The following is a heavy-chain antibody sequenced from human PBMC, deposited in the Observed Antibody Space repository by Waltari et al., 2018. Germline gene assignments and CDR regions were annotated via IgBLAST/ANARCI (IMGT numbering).Heavy chain of an antibody. CDR1: GGSISSSSYY. D-gene: IGHD1-26*01. CDR2: IYYSGST. J-gene: IGHJ3*02. CDR3: ARDSGSHEGDAFDI. Sequence: QLQLQESGPGLVKPSETLSLTCTVSGGSISSSSYYWGWIRQPPGKGLEWIGSIYYSGSTYYNPSLKSRVTISVDTSKNQFSLKLSSVTAADTAVYYCARDSGSHEGDAFDIWGQGTMVTVSS. V-gene: IGHV4-39*07.